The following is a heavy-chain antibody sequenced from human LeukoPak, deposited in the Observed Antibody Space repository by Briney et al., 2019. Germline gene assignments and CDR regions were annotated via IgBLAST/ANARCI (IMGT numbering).Heavy chain of an antibody. D-gene: IGHD3-22*01. CDR3: ARGKYDSSGYPLLGFDY. V-gene: IGHV3-23*01. CDR1: GFTFSSYA. CDR2: ISGGDGST. J-gene: IGHJ4*02. Sequence: GGSLRLSCAASGFTFSSYAMSWVRLAPGKGLKWVSSISGGDGSTYYANSVKGRFTISRDNSKNTLYLQMNSLRAEDTAVYYCARGKYDSSGYPLLGFDYWGQGTLVTVSS.